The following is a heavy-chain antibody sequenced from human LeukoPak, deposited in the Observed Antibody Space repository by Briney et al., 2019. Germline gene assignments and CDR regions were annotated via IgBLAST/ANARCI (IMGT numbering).Heavy chain of an antibody. CDR1: GFTFSSYE. D-gene: IGHD2-15*01. V-gene: IGHV3-48*03. CDR2: ISSSGSTI. Sequence: GGSLRLSCAASGFTFSSYEMNWVRQAPGKGLEGVSYISSSGSTIYYADSVKGRFTISRDNAKNSLYLQMNSLRAEDTAVYYCARETCSGGSCYFDYWGQGTLVTVSS. J-gene: IGHJ4*02. CDR3: ARETCSGGSCYFDY.